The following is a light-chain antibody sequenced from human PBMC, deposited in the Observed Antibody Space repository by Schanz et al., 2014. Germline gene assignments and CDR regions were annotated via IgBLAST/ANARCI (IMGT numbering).Light chain of an antibody. CDR3: QQYGSSPIT. Sequence: EIVLTQSPGTLSLSPGERATLSCRASQSVSSSFLAWYQQKPGQAPRLLIYASSSRATGIPDRFSGSGSGTDFTLTISRLEPEDFAVYYCQQYGSSPITFGQGTRLEIK. CDR1: QSVSSSF. J-gene: IGKJ5*01. V-gene: IGKV3-20*01. CDR2: ASS.